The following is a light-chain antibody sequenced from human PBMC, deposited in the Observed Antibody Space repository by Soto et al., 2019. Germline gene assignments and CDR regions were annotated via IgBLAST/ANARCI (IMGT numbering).Light chain of an antibody. CDR2: CAS. CDR1: QSVSSN. Sequence: EIVMTQSPATLSVTPGERATLSCRASQSVSSNLAWYQQKPGHDPRLLIYCASTSATSIPARCSGSGSGTEFTLTISSLQSEDFAVYYCQQYNNWPLYTFGQGTKLEIK. V-gene: IGKV3-15*01. CDR3: QQYNNWPLYT. J-gene: IGKJ2*01.